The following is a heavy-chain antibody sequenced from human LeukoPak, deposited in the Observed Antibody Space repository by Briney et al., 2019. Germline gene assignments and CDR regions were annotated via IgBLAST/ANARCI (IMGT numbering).Heavy chain of an antibody. CDR2: ISHIGRT. D-gene: IGHD4-17*01. J-gene: IGHJ3*02. V-gene: IGHV4-59*11. CDR1: GDSFSSHY. Sequence: SETLSLTCAVSGDSFSSHYWTWIRQSPGTGLEWIGYISHIGRTNYNPSLKSRVTISIDTSKNQFSLKLRSVTAADTAVYYCARDLVTVTKGFDIWGRGTMVSVSS. CDR3: ARDLVTVTKGFDI.